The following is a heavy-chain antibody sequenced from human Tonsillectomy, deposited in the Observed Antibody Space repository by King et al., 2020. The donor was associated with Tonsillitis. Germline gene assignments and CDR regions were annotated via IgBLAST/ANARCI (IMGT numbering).Heavy chain of an antibody. J-gene: IGHJ4*02. CDR2: INPDGTNI. Sequence: VQLVESGGGLIQPGGSLRLSCAASGFAFSTYWMFCVRQGPGKGLEWVSRINPDGTNIWYADSVMGRFTLSRDNAKNTLFLQLSSLRAGDTAVYYCAREFWGAGDYWGQGTQVIVSS. V-gene: IGHV3-74*01. CDR3: AREFWGAGDY. CDR1: GFAFSTYW. D-gene: IGHD3-16*01.